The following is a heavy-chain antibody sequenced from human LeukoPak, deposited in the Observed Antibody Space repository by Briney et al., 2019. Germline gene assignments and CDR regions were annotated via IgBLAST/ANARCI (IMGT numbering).Heavy chain of an antibody. CDR2: ISAYNGNT. V-gene: IGHV1-18*01. CDR1: GYTFTSYG. Sequence: ASVKVSCKASGYTFTSYGISWVRQAPGQGLEWMGWISAYNGNTNYAQKLQGRVTMTTDTSTSTAYMELSSLRSEDTAVYYCARGRSSRSGPTRGSFQYYFDYWGQGTLVTVSS. D-gene: IGHD6-13*01. CDR3: ARGRSSRSGPTRGSFQYYFDY. J-gene: IGHJ4*02.